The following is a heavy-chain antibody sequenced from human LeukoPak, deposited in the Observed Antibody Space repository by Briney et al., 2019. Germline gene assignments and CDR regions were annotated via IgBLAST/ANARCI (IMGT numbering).Heavy chain of an antibody. D-gene: IGHD5/OR15-5a*01. CDR2: IIPILGIA. Sequence: SVKVSCKASGGTFSSYTISWVRQAPGQGLEWMGRIIPILGIANYAQKFQGRVTITADESTSTAYMELSSLRSEDTAVYYCASGPMVYGQYYYYYMDVWGKGTTVTVSS. V-gene: IGHV1-69*02. CDR3: ASGPMVYGQYYYYYMDV. J-gene: IGHJ6*03. CDR1: GGTFSSYT.